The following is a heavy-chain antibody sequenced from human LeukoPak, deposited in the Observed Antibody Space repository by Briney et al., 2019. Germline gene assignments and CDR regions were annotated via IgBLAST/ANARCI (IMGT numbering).Heavy chain of an antibody. CDR1: GLSFSSYS. CDR3: ARAPPDYGGYTNDY. V-gene: IGHV3-48*01. CDR2: ISGSSSRI. D-gene: IGHD4-23*01. J-gene: IGHJ4*02. Sequence: GGSLRLSCAASGLSFSSYSMNWVRQAPGKGLEWVSYISGSSSRIYYADSVKGRFTISRDNAKTSLYLQMNSLRAEDTAVYYCARAPPDYGGYTNDYWGQGTLVTVSS.